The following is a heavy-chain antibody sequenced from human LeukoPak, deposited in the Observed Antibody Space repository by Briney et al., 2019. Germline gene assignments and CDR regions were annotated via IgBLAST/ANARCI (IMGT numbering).Heavy chain of an antibody. J-gene: IGHJ5*02. V-gene: IGHV3-7*01. Sequence: PGGSLRLSCAASGFTFSDYYMSWIRQAPGKGLEWVANIKQDGSDKYYVDSVKGRFTISRDNAKNSVYLQMNSLRAEDTALYYCARAVAENWFDPWGQGTLVTVSS. CDR3: ARAVAENWFDP. CDR2: IKQDGSDK. CDR1: GFTFSDYY. D-gene: IGHD6-19*01.